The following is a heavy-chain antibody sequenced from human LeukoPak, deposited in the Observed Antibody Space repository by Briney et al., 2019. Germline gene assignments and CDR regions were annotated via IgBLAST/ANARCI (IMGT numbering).Heavy chain of an antibody. Sequence: SETLSLTCTVSGGSVSSGSYYWSWIRQPPGKGLEWIGYIYYSGSTNYNPSPKSRVTISVDTSKNQFSLKLSSVTAADTAVYYCAAVIRFLEWLNVWGQGTTVTVSS. CDR1: GGSVSSGSYY. J-gene: IGHJ6*02. D-gene: IGHD3-3*01. V-gene: IGHV4-61*01. CDR2: IYYSGST. CDR3: AAVIRFLEWLNV.